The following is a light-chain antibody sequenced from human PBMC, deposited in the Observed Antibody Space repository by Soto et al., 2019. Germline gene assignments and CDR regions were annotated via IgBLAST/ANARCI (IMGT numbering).Light chain of an antibody. Sequence: AIRMTQSPSSLSASVGDRVNITCRASQGISSYLAWYQQRPGKAPKVLISAASTMQGGVTSRFSGSGSCTDFTLAIRCQQSEDVATYYCQQYYSYPLTYGGGTKVEIK. V-gene: IGKV1-8*01. J-gene: IGKJ4*01. CDR2: AAS. CDR3: QQYYSYPLT. CDR1: QGISSY.